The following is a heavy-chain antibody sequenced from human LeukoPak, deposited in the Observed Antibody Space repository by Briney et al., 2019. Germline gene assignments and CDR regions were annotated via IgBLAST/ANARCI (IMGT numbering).Heavy chain of an antibody. CDR3: VSVVAATIDY. Sequence: GGSLRLSCAASGFTFSDYAMSWVRQAPGKGLEWVSVISDGVGATYYAVSVRGRFTISRDNSKNRLYLQMNSLRAEDTAVYYCVSVVAATIDYWGQGTLVTVSS. D-gene: IGHD2-15*01. J-gene: IGHJ4*02. CDR2: ISDGVGAT. V-gene: IGHV3-23*01. CDR1: GFTFSDYA.